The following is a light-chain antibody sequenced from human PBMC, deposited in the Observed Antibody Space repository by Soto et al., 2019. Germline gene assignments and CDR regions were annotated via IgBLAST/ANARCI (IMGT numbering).Light chain of an antibody. J-gene: IGKJ1*01. Sequence: DIKMTQSPSSLSASVGDRVTITCRASQTISSWLAWYQQKPGKAPKILIYHASSLETGVPSRFSGSGSGTEFTLTISSLQPDDFATYYCQHYNSYSEAFGQGTKVDIK. V-gene: IGKV1-5*01. CDR2: HAS. CDR3: QHYNSYSEA. CDR1: QTISSW.